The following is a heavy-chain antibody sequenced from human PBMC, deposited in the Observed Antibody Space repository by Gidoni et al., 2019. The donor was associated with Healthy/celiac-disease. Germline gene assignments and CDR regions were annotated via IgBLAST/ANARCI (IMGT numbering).Heavy chain of an antibody. CDR3: ARGWYFDL. CDR2: ISPRGIPT. V-gene: IGHV3-11*01. J-gene: IGHJ2*01. CDR1: GFTLSAYY. Sequence: QVQLVESGGGLVMPGGSLRLSCAGSGFTLSAYYMTWIRPAPGKGLDYVSYISPRGIPTHYADSVKGRFTVSRDDADNLLFLQLNNLRVEDTAIYYCARGWYFDLWGRGTLVTVSS.